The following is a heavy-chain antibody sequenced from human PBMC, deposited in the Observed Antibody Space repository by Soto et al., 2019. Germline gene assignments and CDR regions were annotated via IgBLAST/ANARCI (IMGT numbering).Heavy chain of an antibody. CDR2: ISGSGGST. V-gene: IGHV3-23*01. J-gene: IGHJ6*02. CDR3: AKDGVPDTALSPMDV. CDR1: GFTFNSYA. Sequence: GGSLRLSCAASGFTFNSYAMSWVRQAPGKGLEWVSAISGSGGSTYYADSVKGRFTISRDNSKNTLYLQMNSLRAEDTAVYYYAKDGVPDTALSPMDVWGQGTTVTVSS. D-gene: IGHD3-3*01.